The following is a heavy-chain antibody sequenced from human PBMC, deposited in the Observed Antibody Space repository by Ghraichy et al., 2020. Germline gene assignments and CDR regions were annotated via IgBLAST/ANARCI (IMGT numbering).Heavy chain of an antibody. J-gene: IGHJ4*02. Sequence: GGSLRLYCAASGFTFDDYTMHWVRQAPGKGLEWVSLISWDGGSTYYADSVKGRFTISRDNSKNSLYLQMNSLRTEDTALYYCAKDSGQRTMIVAPGGADYWGQGTLVTVSS. D-gene: IGHD3-22*01. CDR3: AKDSGQRTMIVAPGGADY. CDR1: GFTFDDYT. V-gene: IGHV3-43*01. CDR2: ISWDGGST.